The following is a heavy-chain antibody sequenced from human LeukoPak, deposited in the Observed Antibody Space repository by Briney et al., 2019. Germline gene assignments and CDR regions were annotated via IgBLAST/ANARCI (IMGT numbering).Heavy chain of an antibody. D-gene: IGHD1-7*01. CDR2: THYRSQWFN. CDR1: GDSVSSNSAA. Sequence: SQTLSLTCAIYGDSVSSNSAAWNWIRQSPSRGLEWLGRTHYRSQWFNDYAVSVKSRITISSDTPKNQFSLQLNSVTPEDTAVYYCARTGTIDFFYFDCWGQGTLVTVSS. V-gene: IGHV6-1*01. CDR3: ARTGTIDFFYFDC. J-gene: IGHJ4*02.